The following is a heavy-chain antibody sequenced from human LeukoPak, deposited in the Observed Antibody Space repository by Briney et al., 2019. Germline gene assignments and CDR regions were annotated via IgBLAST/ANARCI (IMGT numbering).Heavy chain of an antibody. J-gene: IGHJ4*02. D-gene: IGHD3-10*01. CDR3: ARDPGTMVRGVPFDY. V-gene: IGHV1-18*01. CDR2: ISAYNGNT. CDR1: GYTFTSYG. Sequence: VKVSCKASGYTFTSYGISWVRQAPGQGLEWMGWISAYNGNTNYAQKLQGRVTMTTDTSTSTAYMELRSLRSDDTAVYYCARDPGTMVRGVPFDYWGQGTLVTVSS.